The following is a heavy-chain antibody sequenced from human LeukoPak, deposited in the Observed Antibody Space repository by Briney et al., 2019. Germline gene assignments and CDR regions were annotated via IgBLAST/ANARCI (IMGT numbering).Heavy chain of an antibody. Sequence: TGGSLRLSCTASGFTFGDYAMSWVRQAPGKGLEWVGFIRSKAYGGTTEYAASVKGRFTISRDDSKSIAYLQMNSLKTEDTAVYYCTRELEALYGDPTLIFDYWGQGTLVTVSS. CDR3: TRELEALYGDPTLIFDY. D-gene: IGHD4-17*01. V-gene: IGHV3-49*04. J-gene: IGHJ4*02. CDR1: GFTFGDYA. CDR2: IRSKAYGGTT.